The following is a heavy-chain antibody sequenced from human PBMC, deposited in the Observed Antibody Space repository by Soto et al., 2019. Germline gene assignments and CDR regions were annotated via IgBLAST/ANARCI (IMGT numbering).Heavy chain of an antibody. CDR1: GDSVSSNSAA. CDR2: TYYRSKWYN. V-gene: IGHV6-1*01. D-gene: IGHD6-19*01. Sequence: PSQTLSLTCAISGDSVSSNSAAWNWIRQSPSRGLEWLGRTYYRSKWYNDYAVSVKSRITINPDTSKNQFSLQLNSVTPEDMAVYYCAGEKYSSGWYGRGLNWFDPWGQGTLVTVSS. J-gene: IGHJ5*02. CDR3: AGEKYSSGWYGRGLNWFDP.